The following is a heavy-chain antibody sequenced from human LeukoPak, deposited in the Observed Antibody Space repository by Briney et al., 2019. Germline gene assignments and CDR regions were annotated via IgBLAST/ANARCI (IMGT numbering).Heavy chain of an antibody. V-gene: IGHV1-2*02. Sequence: ASVKVSCKASGYSFTDYNVHWVRQAPGQGLEWMGWTDPKIGATKYAQTLEGRVTMTRDTSITTFYMDINSLTFDDTAMYTCARVGLTRGEAFDVWGQGTMVTVSS. D-gene: IGHD3-10*01. CDR3: ARVGLTRGEAFDV. CDR1: GYSFTDYN. CDR2: TDPKIGAT. J-gene: IGHJ3*01.